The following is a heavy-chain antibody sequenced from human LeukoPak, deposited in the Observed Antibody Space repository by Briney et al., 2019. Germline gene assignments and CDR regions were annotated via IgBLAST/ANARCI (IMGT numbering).Heavy chain of an antibody. V-gene: IGHV3-66*02. D-gene: IGHD3-22*01. CDR3: AKETYYYDSSGYYQYWYFDL. CDR1: EFSVGSNY. CDR2: IYSGGST. J-gene: IGHJ2*01. Sequence: GGSLRLSCAASEFSVGSNYMTWVRQAPGKGLEWVSLIYSGGSTYYADSVKGRFTISRDNSKNTLYLQMNSLRAEDTAVYYCAKETYYYDSSGYYQYWYFDLWGRGTLVTVSS.